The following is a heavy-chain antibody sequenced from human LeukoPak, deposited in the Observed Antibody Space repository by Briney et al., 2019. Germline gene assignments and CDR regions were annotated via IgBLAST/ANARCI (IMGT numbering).Heavy chain of an antibody. V-gene: IGHV4-38-2*02. D-gene: IGHD3-9*01. Sequence: SETLSLTCTVSGYSISTGYYWGWIRQPPGKGLEWIGSIYHSGSTYYNPSLQCRVTMSVDTSKNQFSLKLSSVTAADTAIYYCARTYFPRGAFDIWGLGTMVTVSS. CDR1: GYSISTGYY. J-gene: IGHJ3*02. CDR3: ARTYFPRGAFDI. CDR2: IYHSGST.